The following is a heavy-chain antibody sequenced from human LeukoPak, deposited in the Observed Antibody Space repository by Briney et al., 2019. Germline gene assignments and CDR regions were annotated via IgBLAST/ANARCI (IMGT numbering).Heavy chain of an antibody. Sequence: GGSLRLSCAASGFTFSNYWMSWVRQAPGKGLEWVANIKQDGSEKYYVDSVKGRFTISRDNAKSSLFLQTNSLRAEDTAVYYCARDSSPGYYDYVWGTYPRYWGQGTLVTVSS. CDR2: IKQDGSEK. V-gene: IGHV3-7*05. CDR3: ARDSSPGYYDYVWGTYPRY. D-gene: IGHD3-16*02. CDR1: GFTFSNYW. J-gene: IGHJ4*02.